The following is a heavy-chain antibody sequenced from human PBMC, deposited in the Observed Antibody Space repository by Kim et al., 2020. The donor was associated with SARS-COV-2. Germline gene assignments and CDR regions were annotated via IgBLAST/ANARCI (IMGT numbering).Heavy chain of an antibody. V-gene: IGHV3-23*01. J-gene: IGHJ6*02. D-gene: IGHD1-26*01. Sequence: YANPGKGPFHISRDNSKNTLYLQMNSLSAEDTALYNCAKAPKVTWGARDVWGQGTTVTVSS. CDR3: AKAPKVTWGARDV.